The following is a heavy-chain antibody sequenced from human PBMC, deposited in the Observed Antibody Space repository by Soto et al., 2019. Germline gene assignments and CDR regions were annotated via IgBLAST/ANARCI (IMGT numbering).Heavy chain of an antibody. J-gene: IGHJ5*02. D-gene: IGHD3-16*01. CDR1: GGCLSESY. CDR2: INHVEGT. V-gene: IGHV4-34*01. CDR3: VRIRYQVPASVLWLDP. Sequence: PSESLSLTCDVYGGCLSESYWNWIRQPPGKGLEWIGEINHVEGTNYNPSLKSRVTMSVDTSQNQFSLRLISVTAADTAMYFCVRIRYQVPASVLWLDPWGQGTPVTVSS.